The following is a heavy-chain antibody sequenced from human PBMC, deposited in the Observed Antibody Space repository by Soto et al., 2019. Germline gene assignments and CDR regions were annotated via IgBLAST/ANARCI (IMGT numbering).Heavy chain of an antibody. CDR1: GFTFSSYA. D-gene: IGHD2-15*01. J-gene: IGHJ6*02. Sequence: GGSLRLSCAASGFTFSSYATSWVRQAPGKGLEWVSAIRGSGGSAYYADSVKGRFTISRDNPKNALYLQMNRLRAEDTAVCYCARLLQRVPNYYYLGLDVWGQGTPVTGSS. CDR3: ARLLQRVPNYYYLGLDV. CDR2: IRGSGGSA. V-gene: IGHV3-23*01.